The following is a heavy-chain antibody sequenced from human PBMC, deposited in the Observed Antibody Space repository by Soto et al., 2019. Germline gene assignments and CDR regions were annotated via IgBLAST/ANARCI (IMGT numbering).Heavy chain of an antibody. CDR1: GGTFSSYA. V-gene: IGHV1-69*01. CDR2: IIPIFGTA. CDR3: ARGPSHSTSCDL. Sequence: SVKVSCKASGGTFSSYAISWVRQAPVQGLEWMGGIIPIFGTANYAQKFQGRVTITADESTSTAYMELSSLRSEDTAVYYCARGPSHSTSCDLWGQGTLVTVSS. D-gene: IGHD2-2*01. J-gene: IGHJ4*02.